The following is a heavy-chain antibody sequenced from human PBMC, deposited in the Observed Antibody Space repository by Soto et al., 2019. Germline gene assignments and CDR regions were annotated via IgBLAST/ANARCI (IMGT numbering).Heavy chain of an antibody. CDR3: ARGATVTQFDY. CDR2: GSYSGTT. D-gene: IGHD4-17*01. Sequence: SETLSLTCTVSGVSVSSGSFYWAWIRQPPGKGLEWIGFGSYSGTTNYKPSLKSRVTISVDTSRSQISLKVSSLTAADTAVYYCARGATVTQFDYWGRATLVTVSS. V-gene: IGHV4-61*01. J-gene: IGHJ4*02. CDR1: GVSVSSGSFY.